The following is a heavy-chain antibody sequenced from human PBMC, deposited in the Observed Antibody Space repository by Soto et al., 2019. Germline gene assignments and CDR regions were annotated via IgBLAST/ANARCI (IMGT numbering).Heavy chain of an antibody. Sequence: QVQLVESGGGVVQPGRSLRLSCAASGFTFSSYGMHWVRQAPGKGLEWVAVISYDGSNKYYADSVKGRFTISRDNSKNTLYLQMNRLRAEDTAVYYCAKDRGFGYYGSGSYYPSYYYYGMDVWGQGTTVTVSS. J-gene: IGHJ6*02. D-gene: IGHD3-10*01. CDR1: GFTFSSYG. V-gene: IGHV3-30*18. CDR2: ISYDGSNK. CDR3: AKDRGFGYYGSGSYYPSYYYYGMDV.